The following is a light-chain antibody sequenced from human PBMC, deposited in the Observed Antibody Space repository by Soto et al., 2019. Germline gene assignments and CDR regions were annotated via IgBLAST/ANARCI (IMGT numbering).Light chain of an antibody. CDR1: SSNIGSNT. Sequence: QSVLTQPPSASGTPGQRVTISCSGSSSNIGSNTVNWYQQLPGTAPKLLIYSNNQRPSGVPDRFSGSKSGTSASLAISGLQCEDEADYYCAAWDDSLNGHVFGTGTKLTVL. CDR2: SNN. J-gene: IGLJ1*01. V-gene: IGLV1-44*01. CDR3: AAWDDSLNGHV.